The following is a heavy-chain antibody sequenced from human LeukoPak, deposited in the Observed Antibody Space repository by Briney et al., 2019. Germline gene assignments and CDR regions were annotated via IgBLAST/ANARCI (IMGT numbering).Heavy chain of an antibody. Sequence: GGSLRLSCVASEFTFSSYAVSWVRQAQGKGLEWVSFMSYNGGRVHYADSVKGRFTISRDKSRNTVYLQMNSLRAEDTAVYYCGKDQGNGDYYRNYYYMEVWGKGTTVIVSS. J-gene: IGHJ6*03. CDR1: EFTFSSYA. D-gene: IGHD4-17*01. CDR3: GKDQGNGDYYRNYYYMEV. V-gene: IGHV3-23*01. CDR2: MSYNGGRV.